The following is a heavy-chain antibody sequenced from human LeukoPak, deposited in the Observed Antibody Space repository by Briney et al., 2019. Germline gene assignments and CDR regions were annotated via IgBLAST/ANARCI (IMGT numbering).Heavy chain of an antibody. CDR3: ARDRDYYGSGSSFDY. D-gene: IGHD3-10*01. Sequence: ASVKVSCKASGGTFSSYAISWVRQAPGQGLEWMGRIIPILGIANYAQKFQGRVTITADKSTSTAYMELSSLRSEDTAVYYCARDRDYYGSGSSFDYWGQGTLVTVSS. J-gene: IGHJ4*02. CDR2: IIPILGIA. V-gene: IGHV1-69*04. CDR1: GGTFSSYA.